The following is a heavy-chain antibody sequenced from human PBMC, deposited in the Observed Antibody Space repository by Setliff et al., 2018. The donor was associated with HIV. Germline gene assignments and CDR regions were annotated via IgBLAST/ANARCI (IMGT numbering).Heavy chain of an antibody. CDR3: TRGRHSQTAGAIKFAF. Sequence: ASVKVSCKTSGFSFTTFGFSWVRQAPGQGLEWVGWVSAHNGDTKSARKFQGRVTMTLDTSISTAYMELSSLTSEDTAVYYCTRGRHSQTAGAIKFAFWGQGSLVTVSS. J-gene: IGHJ5*01. CDR2: VSAHNGDT. V-gene: IGHV1-18*01. CDR1: GFSFTTFG. D-gene: IGHD3-10*01.